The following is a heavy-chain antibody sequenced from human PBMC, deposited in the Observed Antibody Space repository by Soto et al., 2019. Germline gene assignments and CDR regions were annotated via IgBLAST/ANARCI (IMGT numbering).Heavy chain of an antibody. J-gene: IGHJ5*02. D-gene: IGHD6-13*01. CDR1: GGSFSDYY. Sequence: SETLSLTCAVYGGSFSDYYWSWIRQPPGKGLEWIGEINHSGSTNYNPSLKSRVTISVDTSKNQFSLKLNSVTAADTAVYYCARDENVRVIEAAGKWFDPWGQGTLVTVSS. CDR3: ARDENVRVIEAAGKWFDP. V-gene: IGHV4-34*01. CDR2: INHSGST.